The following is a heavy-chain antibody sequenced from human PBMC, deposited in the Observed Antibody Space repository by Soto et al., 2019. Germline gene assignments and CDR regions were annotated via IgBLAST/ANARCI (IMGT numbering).Heavy chain of an antibody. CDR3: ARAVLPATAPFDY. V-gene: IGHV4-59*01. Sequence: QVQLQESGPRLVKPSETLSLTCIVSGGSISNYYWSWIRQPPGKGLAWIGYIYYSGSTNYNPSLQSRVIMSVDTSKNQFSLKLSSVTAADTAVYYCARAVLPATAPFDYWGQGTLVTVSS. CDR2: IYYSGST. J-gene: IGHJ4*02. D-gene: IGHD2-2*01. CDR1: GGSISNYY.